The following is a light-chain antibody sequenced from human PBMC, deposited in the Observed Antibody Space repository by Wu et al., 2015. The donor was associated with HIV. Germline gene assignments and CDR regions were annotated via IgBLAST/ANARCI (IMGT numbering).Light chain of an antibody. V-gene: IGKV3-20*01. CDR1: QTVSRNY. CDR3: QQYDNSPQT. Sequence: ENVLTQSPGTLSLSPGESATLSCRASQTVSRNYLAWYQQRPGQAPRLLIYGASFRATGIPDRFSGSGSGTDFTLTISRLEPEDFAVYYCQQYDNSPQTFGQGTRLKIK. J-gene: IGKJ5*01. CDR2: GAS.